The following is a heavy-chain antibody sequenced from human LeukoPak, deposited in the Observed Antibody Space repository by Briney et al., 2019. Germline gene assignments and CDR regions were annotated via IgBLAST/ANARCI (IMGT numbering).Heavy chain of an antibody. CDR3: AKDREYSGYEYFDY. D-gene: IGHD5-12*01. Sequence: PGGSLRLSCAASGFTFSSYGMHWVRQAPGKGLEWVAFIRYDGSNNYYADSVKGRFTISRDNSKNTLYLQMNSLRAEDTAVYYCAKDREYSGYEYFDYWGQGTLVTVSS. CDR1: GFTFSSYG. CDR2: IRYDGSNN. V-gene: IGHV3-30*02. J-gene: IGHJ4*02.